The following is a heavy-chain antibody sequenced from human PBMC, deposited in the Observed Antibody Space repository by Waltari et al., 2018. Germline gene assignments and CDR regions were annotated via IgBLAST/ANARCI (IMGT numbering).Heavy chain of an antibody. V-gene: IGHV3-7*01. J-gene: IGHJ4*02. CDR3: ARATNHAFDN. CDR1: GFAFSRSW. CDR2: IKEDGNSQ. Sequence: EVQVVESGGGLVQPGGCLRLSCAPSGFAFSRSWISWLRQAPGQGLEGLSNIKEDGNSQYYLDSVRGRCTISRDNTKNALFLQMNSLRAEDTAVYCCARATNHAFDNWGQGTLVTVSS.